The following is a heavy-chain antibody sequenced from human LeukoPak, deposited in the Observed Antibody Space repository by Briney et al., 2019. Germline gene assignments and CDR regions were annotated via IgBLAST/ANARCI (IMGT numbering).Heavy chain of an antibody. J-gene: IGHJ4*02. Sequence: PGGSLRLSCAASGFTFSSYAMHWVRQAPGKGLEWVAVISYDGSNKYYADSVKGRFTISRDNSKNTLYLQMNSLRAEDTAVYYCARGPYYSRDWGQGTLVTVSS. CDR2: ISYDGSNK. CDR3: ARGPYYSRD. V-gene: IGHV3-30-3*01. D-gene: IGHD3-10*01. CDR1: GFTFSSYA.